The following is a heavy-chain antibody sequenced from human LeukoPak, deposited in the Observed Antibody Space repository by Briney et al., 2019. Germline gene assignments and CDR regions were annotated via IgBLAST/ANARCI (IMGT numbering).Heavy chain of an antibody. CDR3: ARESGRDGYEYYYYYYGMDV. J-gene: IGHJ6*02. D-gene: IGHD5-12*01. CDR1: GGSISSYY. Sequence: SETLSLTCTVSGGSISSYYWSWIRQPPGKGLEWIGYIYYSGSTNYSPSLKSRVTISVDTSKNQFSLKLSSVTAADTAVYYCARESGRDGYEYYYYYYGMDVWGQGTTVTVSS. V-gene: IGHV4-59*01. CDR2: IYYSGST.